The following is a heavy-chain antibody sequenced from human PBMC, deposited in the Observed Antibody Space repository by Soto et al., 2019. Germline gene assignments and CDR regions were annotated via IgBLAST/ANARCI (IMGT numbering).Heavy chain of an antibody. V-gene: IGHV3-23*01. CDR3: AKVGTYYYGMDV. D-gene: IGHD3-10*01. J-gene: IGHJ6*02. Sequence: GGSLRLSCAASGFTFSSYAMSWVRQAPGKGLEWVSAISGSGGSTYYADSVKGRFTISRDNSKNTLYLQMNSLRAEDTSVYYCAKVGTYYYGMDVWGQGTTVTVSS. CDR1: GFTFSSYA. CDR2: ISGSGGST.